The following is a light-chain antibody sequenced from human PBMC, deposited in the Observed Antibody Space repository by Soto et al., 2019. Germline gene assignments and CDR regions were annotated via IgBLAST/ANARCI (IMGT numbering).Light chain of an antibody. Sequence: QSALTQPPSASGSPGQSVTISCTGTSSDVGGYNYVSWYQPHPGKAPKLMIYEVSKRPSGVPDRFSGSKSGNTASLTVSGLQAEYEADYYFSSYAGSNNMVFGGGTKVTVL. V-gene: IGLV2-8*01. CDR3: SSYAGSNNMV. CDR1: SSDVGGYNY. CDR2: EVS. J-gene: IGLJ3*02.